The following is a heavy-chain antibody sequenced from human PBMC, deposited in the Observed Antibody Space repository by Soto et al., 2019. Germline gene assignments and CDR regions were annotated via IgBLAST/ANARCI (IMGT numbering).Heavy chain of an antibody. CDR2: IIHIFGTA. CDR3: ARGGSRARYGGNSVPLK. J-gene: IGHJ4*02. V-gene: IGHV1-69*01. CDR1: GGTFSSYA. Sequence: QVQLVQSGAAVKKPGSSVKVSCKASGGTFSSYAISWVRQAPGQVLEWMGGIIHIFGTANYAQKFQGSVPSTDDDATSTADMELSSLRSEDTDVDYCARGGSRARYGGNSVPLKWGQGTLFTVSS. D-gene: IGHD1-26*01.